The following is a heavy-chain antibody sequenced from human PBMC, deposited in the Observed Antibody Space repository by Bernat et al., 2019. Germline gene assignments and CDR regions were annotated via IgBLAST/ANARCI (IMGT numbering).Heavy chain of an antibody. V-gene: IGHV3-23*01. CDR3: AKDGGDYGFFDY. J-gene: IGHJ4*02. Sequence: EVQLLESGGGLVQPGGSLRLSCAASGFTFNSYAMSWVRQAPGKGLELVSTVSPIGGSTSYAASVTGRLTISRYNSKNTLYLQMNSLRAEDTAVYYCAKDGGDYGFFDYWGLGTLVTVSS. CDR1: GFTFNSYA. D-gene: IGHD4-17*01. CDR2: VSPIGGST.